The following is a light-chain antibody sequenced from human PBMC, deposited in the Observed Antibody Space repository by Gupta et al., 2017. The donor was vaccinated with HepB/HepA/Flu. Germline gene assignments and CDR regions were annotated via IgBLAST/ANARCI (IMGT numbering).Light chain of an antibody. Sequence: DIQLTQSPSPLSASLGDRVTITCRASPSISTCLAWYQQKPGKAPKILIHRASNLHSGVPARFSGSGSETDFTLTISSLQPDDFATYYCQQCNTWPWTFGRGTKV. CDR2: RAS. CDR1: PSISTC. J-gene: IGKJ1*01. V-gene: IGKV1-5*03. CDR3: QQCNTWPWT.